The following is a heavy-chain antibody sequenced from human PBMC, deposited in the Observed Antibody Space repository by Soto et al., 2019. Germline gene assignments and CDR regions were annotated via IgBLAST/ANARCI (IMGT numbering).Heavy chain of an antibody. CDR3: ARESRPKLVAPPWFDP. CDR2: ISYDGSNK. V-gene: IGHV3-30-3*01. CDR1: GFTFSSYA. D-gene: IGHD2-15*01. J-gene: IGHJ5*02. Sequence: GGSLRLSCAASGFTFSSYAMHWVRQAPGKGLEWVAVISYDGSNKYYADSVKGRFTISRDNSKNTLYLQMNSLRAEDTAVYYCARESRPKLVAPPWFDPWGQGTLVTVSS.